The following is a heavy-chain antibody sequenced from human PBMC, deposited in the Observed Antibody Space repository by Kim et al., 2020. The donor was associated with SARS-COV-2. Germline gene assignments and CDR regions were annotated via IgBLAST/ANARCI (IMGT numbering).Heavy chain of an antibody. J-gene: IGHJ4*02. D-gene: IGHD6-13*01. CDR1: GGSISSSSYY. Sequence: SETLSLTCTVSGGSISSSSYYWGWIRQPPGKGLEWIVSIYYSGSTYYNPSLKSRVTISVDTSKNQFSLKLSSVTAADTAVYYCARGYSSSWSKIDYWGQGTLVTVSS. CDR2: IYYSGST. CDR3: ARGYSSSWSKIDY. V-gene: IGHV4-39*01.